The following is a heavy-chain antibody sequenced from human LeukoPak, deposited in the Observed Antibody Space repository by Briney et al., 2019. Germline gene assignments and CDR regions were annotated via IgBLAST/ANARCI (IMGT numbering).Heavy chain of an antibody. CDR1: GFTFSSYW. Sequence: GGSLRLSCAASGFTFSSYWMSGVRQPPGKGLEGVANIKQDGSEIYYVDSVKGRFTISRDNAKNSLYLQMNSLRAEDTAVYYCIVSATARGGVDYWGQGTLVTVSS. CDR2: IKQDGSEI. V-gene: IGHV3-7*01. J-gene: IGHJ4*02. CDR3: IVSATARGGVDY. D-gene: IGHD1-1*01.